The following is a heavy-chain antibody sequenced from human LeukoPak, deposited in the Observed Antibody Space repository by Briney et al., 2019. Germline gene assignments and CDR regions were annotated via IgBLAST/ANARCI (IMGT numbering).Heavy chain of an antibody. Sequence: PSETLSLTCTVSGGSISSYYWSWIRQPPGKGLEWIGYIDYSGSTNYNPSLKSRVTISVDTSKNQFSLKLSSVTAADTAVYYCAGRDYYGSGSYYKAVDYWGQGTLVTVSS. V-gene: IGHV4-59*01. D-gene: IGHD3-10*01. CDR3: AGRDYYGSGSYYKAVDY. CDR1: GGSISSYY. CDR2: IDYSGST. J-gene: IGHJ4*02.